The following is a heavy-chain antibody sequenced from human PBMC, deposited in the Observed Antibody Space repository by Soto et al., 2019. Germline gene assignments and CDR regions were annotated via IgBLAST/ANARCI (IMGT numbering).Heavy chain of an antibody. CDR1: GFTFSNAW. Sequence: EVQLVESGGGLVKPGGSLRLSCAASGFTFSNAWMSWVRQAPGKGLEWVGRIKSKTDGGTTDYAAPVKGRFTISRDDSKNTLYLQMNSLKTEDTAVYYRTSTGYYYGMDVWGQGTTVTVSS. CDR3: TSTGYYYGMDV. CDR2: IKSKTDGGTT. V-gene: IGHV3-15*01. J-gene: IGHJ6*02.